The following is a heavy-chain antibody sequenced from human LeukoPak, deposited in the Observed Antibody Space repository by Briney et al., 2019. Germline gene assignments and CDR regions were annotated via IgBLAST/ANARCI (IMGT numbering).Heavy chain of an antibody. Sequence: SETLSLTCAVSGGSISSNNWWSWVRQPPGKGLEWIGEIYHSGSTNYNPSLKSRVTISVDTSKNQFSLKLNSVTAADTAVYYCARDSVTTVRGAYYYGMDVWGQGTTVTVSS. CDR3: ARDSVTTVRGAYYYGMDV. J-gene: IGHJ6*02. V-gene: IGHV4-4*02. D-gene: IGHD3-10*01. CDR2: IYHSGST. CDR1: GGSISSNNW.